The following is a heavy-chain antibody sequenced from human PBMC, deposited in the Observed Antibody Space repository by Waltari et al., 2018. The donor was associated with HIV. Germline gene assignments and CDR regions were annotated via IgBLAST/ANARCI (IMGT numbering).Heavy chain of an antibody. D-gene: IGHD2-2*01. CDR3: AKVPVLPTGREDY. J-gene: IGHJ4*02. Sequence: EVNLVESGGGLVQPGESMRLSCAASGFPFSMYVMTWVRQAPGKGLQWVAGISGNGGSRYYTDSVKGRFTISRDNSKKTLYLQMDSLRAEDTAVYYCAKVPVLPTGREDYWGQGTLVTVSS. CDR2: ISGNGGSR. V-gene: IGHV3-23*04. CDR1: GFPFSMYV.